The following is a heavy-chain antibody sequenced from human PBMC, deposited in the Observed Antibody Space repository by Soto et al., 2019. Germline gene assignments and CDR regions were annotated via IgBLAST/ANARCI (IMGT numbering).Heavy chain of an antibody. V-gene: IGHV4-59*01. CDR3: ARYNDYGDAFDI. CDR1: GGSISSYY. D-gene: IGHD4-17*01. J-gene: IGHJ3*02. CDR2: ISYSGST. Sequence: SETLSLTCTVYGGSISSYYWSWIRQPPGKGLEWIGYISYSGSTEYNPSLKSRVTISVDTSKNQFSLKLSSVTAADTAVYYCARYNDYGDAFDIWGQGTMVTVSS.